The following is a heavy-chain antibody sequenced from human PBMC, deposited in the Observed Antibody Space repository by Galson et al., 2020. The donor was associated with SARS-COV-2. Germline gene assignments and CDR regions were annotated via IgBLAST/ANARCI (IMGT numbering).Heavy chain of an antibody. D-gene: IGHD3-22*01. J-gene: IGHJ6*02. Sequence: ASVKVSCKASGYTFTSYDINWVRQATGQGLEWMGWMNPNSGNTGYAQKFQGRVTMTRNTSISTAYMELSSLRSEDTAVYYCARGKKAMIVVVITPYYYYGMDVWCQGTTVTVSS. CDR1: GYTFTSYD. CDR3: ARGKKAMIVVVITPYYYYGMDV. V-gene: IGHV1-8*01. CDR2: MNPNSGNT.